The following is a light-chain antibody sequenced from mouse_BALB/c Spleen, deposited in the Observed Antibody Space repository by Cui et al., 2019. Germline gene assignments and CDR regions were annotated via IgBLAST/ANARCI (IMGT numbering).Light chain of an antibody. J-gene: IGKJ5*01. V-gene: IGKV4-72*01. CDR1: SSVSY. CDR3: QQWSSNPLT. Sequence: QLVLSHSPAILSASPAETVTLPCRASSSVSYMHWYQQKPGPSPKPWIYATSNLASGVPARFSGSGSGTSYSLTISRVEAEDAATYYCQQWSSNPLTFGAGTKLELK. CDR2: ATS.